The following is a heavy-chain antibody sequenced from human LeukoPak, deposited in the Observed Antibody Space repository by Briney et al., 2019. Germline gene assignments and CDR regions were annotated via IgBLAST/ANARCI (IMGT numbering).Heavy chain of an antibody. V-gene: IGHV4-34*01. CDR2: INHSGST. J-gene: IGHJ4*02. Sequence: GYYXSWIRQPPGKGLEWIGEINHSGSTNYNPSLKSRVTISVDTSKNQFSLKLSSVTAADTAVYYCARGASIQLWPWSFDYWGQGTLVTVSS. CDR3: ARGASIQLWPWSFDY. CDR1: GYY. D-gene: IGHD5-18*01.